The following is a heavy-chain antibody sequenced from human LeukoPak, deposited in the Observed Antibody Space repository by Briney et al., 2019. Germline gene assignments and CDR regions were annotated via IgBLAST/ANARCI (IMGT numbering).Heavy chain of an antibody. CDR3: ARRQGCSSTSCPPDY. CDR2: IYPGDSDT. D-gene: IGHD2-2*01. Sequence: GESLKISCRGSGYSFTTYWIGWVRQMPGKGLEWMGIIYPGDSDTRYTPSFQGQVTFSADKSINTAYLQWSSLKASDTAMYYCARRQGCSSTSCPPDYWGQGTLVTVSP. CDR1: GYSFTTYW. J-gene: IGHJ4*02. V-gene: IGHV5-51*01.